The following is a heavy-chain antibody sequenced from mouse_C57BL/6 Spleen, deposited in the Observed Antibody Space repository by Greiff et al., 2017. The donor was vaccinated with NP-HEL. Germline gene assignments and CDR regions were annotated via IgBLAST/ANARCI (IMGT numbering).Heavy chain of an antibody. CDR2: FYPGSGSI. V-gene: IGHV1-62-2*01. CDR3: ARHGFFYGYDVRWYFDV. Sequence: QVQLQQSGAELVKPGASVKLSCKASGYTFTEYTIHWVKQRSGQGLEWIGWFYPGSGSIKYNEKFKDKATLTADKSSSTVYMELSRLTSEDSAVYFCARHGFFYGYDVRWYFDVWGTGTTVTVSS. CDR1: GYTFTEYT. J-gene: IGHJ1*03. D-gene: IGHD2-2*01.